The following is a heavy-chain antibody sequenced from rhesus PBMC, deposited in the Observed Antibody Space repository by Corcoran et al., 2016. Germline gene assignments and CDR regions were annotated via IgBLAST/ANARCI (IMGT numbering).Heavy chain of an antibody. V-gene: IGHV2-95*01. Sequence: QVTLTESGPALVNPTQTLTLTCPFSWFSISTTGPALGWIRQPPGTALEWLASIYWNDSKYYSTSLKSRLTISKDTSKNQVVLTMTNMDPVDTATYYCARVPRYSLCDYWGQGVLVTVSS. J-gene: IGHJ4*01. D-gene: IGHD5-12*01. CDR1: WFSISTTGPA. CDR2: IYWNDSK. CDR3: ARVPRYSLCDY.